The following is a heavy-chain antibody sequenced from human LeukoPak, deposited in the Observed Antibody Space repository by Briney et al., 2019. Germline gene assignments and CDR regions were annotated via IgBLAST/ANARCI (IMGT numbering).Heavy chain of an antibody. CDR3: ARALSYGDYLNWFDP. Sequence: SVKVSCKASGGTFSSYAISWVRQAPGQGLEWMGGIIPIFGTANYAQKFQGRVTITADKSTSTAYMELRSLRSDDTAVYYCARALSYGDYLNWFDPWGQGTLVTVSS. D-gene: IGHD4-17*01. CDR2: IIPIFGTA. CDR1: GGTFSSYA. J-gene: IGHJ5*02. V-gene: IGHV1-69*06.